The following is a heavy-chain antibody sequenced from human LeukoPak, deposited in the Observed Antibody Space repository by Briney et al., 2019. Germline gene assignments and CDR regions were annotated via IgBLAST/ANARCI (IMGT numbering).Heavy chain of an antibody. J-gene: IGHJ4*02. D-gene: IGHD6-13*01. CDR3: ASVGSSWYFDY. CDR1: GFTFSSYA. Sequence: GGSLRLSCAASGFTFSSYAMHWVRQAPGKGLEWVAVISYDGSNKYYADSVKGRFTISRDNSKNTLYLQMNSLRAEDTAVYYCASVGSSWYFDYWGQGTLVTVSS. V-gene: IGHV3-30-3*01. CDR2: ISYDGSNK.